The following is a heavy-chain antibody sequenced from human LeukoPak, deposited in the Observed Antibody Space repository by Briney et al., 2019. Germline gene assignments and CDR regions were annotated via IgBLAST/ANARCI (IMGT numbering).Heavy chain of an antibody. Sequence: ASVKVSCKASGYSFTRHGLNWVRQAPGQGLEWIGWIGPDNGNTNNAQKVQGRITMTMDRSTSTVYMELRSLRSDDTAVYYCARETTGEFDYWGQGSLVTVSS. D-gene: IGHD4-17*01. CDR1: GYSFTRHG. J-gene: IGHJ4*02. CDR2: IGPDNGNT. V-gene: IGHV1-18*01. CDR3: ARETTGEFDY.